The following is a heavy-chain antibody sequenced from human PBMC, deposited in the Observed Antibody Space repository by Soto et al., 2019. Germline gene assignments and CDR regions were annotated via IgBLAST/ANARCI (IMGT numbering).Heavy chain of an antibody. J-gene: IGHJ3*02. V-gene: IGHV3-11*03. CDR3: ATGQQGRVADI. D-gene: IGHD6-13*01. Sequence: QVQLLESGGGLVRPGGSLRLSCAASEFTVSAYYMAWIRQAPGKGLEWISYISGDSSDRNYADSVKGRFSISRDNAKNELYLQRNSLTVEDTAVYFCATGQQGRVADIWGQGTMVTVSS. CDR2: ISGDSSDR. CDR1: EFTVSAYY.